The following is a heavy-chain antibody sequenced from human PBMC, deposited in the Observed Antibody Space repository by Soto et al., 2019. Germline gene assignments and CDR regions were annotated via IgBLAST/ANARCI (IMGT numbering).Heavy chain of an antibody. V-gene: IGHV1-69*01. CDR3: ARRSHDYGGNFDY. CDR2: IIPIFGTA. Sequence: QVQLVQSGAEVKKPGSSVKVSCKASGGTFSSYAISWVRQAPGQGLEWMGGIIPIFGTANYVQKFQGRVTITADESTSTAYTELSSLRSEDTAVYYCARRSHDYGGNFDYWGQGTLVTVSS. D-gene: IGHD4-17*01. CDR1: GGTFSSYA. J-gene: IGHJ4*02.